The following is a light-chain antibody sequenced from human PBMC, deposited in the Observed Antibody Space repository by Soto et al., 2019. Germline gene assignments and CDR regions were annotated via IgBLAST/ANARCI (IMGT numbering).Light chain of an antibody. J-gene: IGKJ3*01. Sequence: EIVLTQSPGTLSLSPGERATFSCRASQSVSSRYLAWYQQIPGQAPRLLIFGASSRATGIPDRFSGSGSGTDFTLTTNRLEPEDFAVYYCQQYVGSFTFGPGTKVDIK. CDR3: QQYVGSFT. CDR1: QSVSSRY. V-gene: IGKV3-20*01. CDR2: GAS.